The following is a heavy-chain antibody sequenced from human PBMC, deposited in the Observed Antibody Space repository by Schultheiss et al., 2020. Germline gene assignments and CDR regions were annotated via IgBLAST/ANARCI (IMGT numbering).Heavy chain of an antibody. D-gene: IGHD1-1*01. V-gene: IGHV1-18*01. CDR1: GYTFTSYG. CDR2: ISAYNGNT. Sequence: ASVKVSCKASGYTFTSYGISWVRQAPGQGLEWMGWISAYNGNTNYAQKLQGRVTMTTDTSTSTAYMELRSLRSDDTAVYYCARVDWNDLYYYYGMDVWGQGTTVTVSS. J-gene: IGHJ6*02. CDR3: ARVDWNDLYYYYGMDV.